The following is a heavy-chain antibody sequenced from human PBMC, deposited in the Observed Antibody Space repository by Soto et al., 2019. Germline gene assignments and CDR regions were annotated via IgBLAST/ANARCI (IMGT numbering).Heavy chain of an antibody. CDR2: INQDGSGK. CDR3: ARGIS. CDR1: GFTFSSHW. V-gene: IGHV3-7*01. J-gene: IGHJ5*02. Sequence: EVQLVESGGGLVQPGGSLRLSCAASGFTFSSHWMSWIRQAPGKGLEWVASINQDGSGKYYADSVKGRVTLSRDNAENSLSLQMNSLRVGDTAVYSCARGISWGLGTLVTVSS. D-gene: IGHD1-20*01.